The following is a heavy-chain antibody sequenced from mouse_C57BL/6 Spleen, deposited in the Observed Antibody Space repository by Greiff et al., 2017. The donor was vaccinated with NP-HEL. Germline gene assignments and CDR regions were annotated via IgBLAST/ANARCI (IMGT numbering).Heavy chain of an antibody. CDR2: INPGSGGT. CDR3: ARCYGSRYWYFDV. Sequence: VQLQQSGAELVRPGTSVKVSCKASGYAFTNYLIEWVKQRPGQGLEWIGVINPGSGGTNYNEKFKGKATLTADKSSSTAYMQLSSLTSEDSAVYFCARCYGSRYWYFDVWGTGTTVTVSS. CDR1: GYAFTNYL. V-gene: IGHV1-54*01. D-gene: IGHD1-1*01. J-gene: IGHJ1*03.